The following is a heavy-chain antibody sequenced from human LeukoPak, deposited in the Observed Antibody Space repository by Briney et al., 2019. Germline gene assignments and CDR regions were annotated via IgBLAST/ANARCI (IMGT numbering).Heavy chain of an antibody. CDR2: ISGSGGST. Sequence: ETLSLTCAVYGGSFSGYYWSWVRQAPGKGLEWVSAISGSGGSTYYADSVKGRFTISRDNSKNTLYLQMNSLRAEDTAVYYCAKWLSRSPGSYYNYYFDYWGQGTLVTVPS. CDR3: AKWLSRSPGSYYNYYFDY. J-gene: IGHJ4*02. V-gene: IGHV3-23*01. CDR1: GGSFSGYY. D-gene: IGHD3-10*01.